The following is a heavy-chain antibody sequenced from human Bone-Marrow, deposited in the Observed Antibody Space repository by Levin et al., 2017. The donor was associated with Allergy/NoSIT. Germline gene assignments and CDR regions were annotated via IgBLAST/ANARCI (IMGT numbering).Heavy chain of an antibody. CDR2: INSGGGAI. V-gene: IGHV3-23*01. CDR3: ANEYSDYPDPFDY. D-gene: IGHD5-12*01. Sequence: GGSLRLSCAASGFTFSIYSMTWVRQAPGKGMEWVAIINSGGGAIYYADSVKGRFTISRDNSKDTLYLQMSTLRAEDTAMYYCANEYSDYPDPFDYWGQGTFVTVSS. J-gene: IGHJ4*02. CDR1: GFTFSIYS.